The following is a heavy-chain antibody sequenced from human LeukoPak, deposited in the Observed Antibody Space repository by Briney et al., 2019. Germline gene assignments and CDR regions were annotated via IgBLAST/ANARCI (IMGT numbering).Heavy chain of an antibody. D-gene: IGHD2-15*01. CDR3: AREYCSGGSCYHRFDY. J-gene: IGHJ4*02. CDR1: GFTFSSYA. CDR2: ISSSSSYI. Sequence: PGGSLRLSCAASGFTFSSYAMSWVRQAPGKGLEWVSSISSSSSYIYYADSVKGRFTISRDNAKNSLYLQMNSLRAEDTAVYYCAREYCSGGSCYHRFDYWGQGTLVTVSS. V-gene: IGHV3-21*01.